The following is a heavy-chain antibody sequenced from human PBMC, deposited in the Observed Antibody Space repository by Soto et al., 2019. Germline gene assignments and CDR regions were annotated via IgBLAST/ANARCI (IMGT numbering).Heavy chain of an antibody. J-gene: IGHJ6*02. CDR1: GGSVNYANYF. D-gene: IGHD4-17*01. CDR2: IYYRGST. V-gene: IGHV4-31*03. Sequence: QVRLEESGPGLVKPSETLSLICCVSGGSVNYANYFWNWMRHHPENGVEWICYIYYRGSTRYNPFFTARATVSIATLKNQFSLRQNSVTDAGTTVYFCARDSDYGGSRGGMDVWGRGTTVTVSS. CDR3: ARDSDYGGSRGGMDV.